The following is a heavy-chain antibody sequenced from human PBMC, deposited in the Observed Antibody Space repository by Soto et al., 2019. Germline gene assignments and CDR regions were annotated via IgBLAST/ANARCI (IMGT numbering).Heavy chain of an antibody. V-gene: IGHV4-4*02. D-gene: IGHD4-17*01. CDR3: ARYGDYLDY. CDR1: GGSIINTNW. J-gene: IGHJ4*02. Sequence: SETLSLTCAVSGGSIINTNWWSWVRQPPGKGLEWIGEIYHSGSTSYNPSLKSRVTISVDTSKNQFSLKLSSVTAADTAVYYCARYGDYLDYWGQGTLVTVSS. CDR2: IYHSGST.